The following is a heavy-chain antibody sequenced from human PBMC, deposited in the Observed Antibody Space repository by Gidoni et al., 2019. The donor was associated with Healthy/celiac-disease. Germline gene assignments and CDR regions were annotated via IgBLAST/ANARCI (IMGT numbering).Heavy chain of an antibody. CDR2: IISSSSTI. Sequence: EVQLVESGGGLVQTGGSMGLSCAASGFTFSSYSMNWVRQAPGKGLELVSYIISSSSTIYYADSVKGRFTISRDNAKNSLYLQMNSLRAEDTAVYYCATQTLLPTYLDYWGQGTLVTVSS. J-gene: IGHJ4*02. V-gene: IGHV3-48*01. CDR1: GFTFSSYS. CDR3: ATQTLLPTYLDY. D-gene: IGHD3-10*01.